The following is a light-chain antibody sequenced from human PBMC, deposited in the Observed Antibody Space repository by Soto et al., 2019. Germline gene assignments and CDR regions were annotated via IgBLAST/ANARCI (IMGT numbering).Light chain of an antibody. CDR2: GVS. CDR1: SSDVGGYNF. J-gene: IGLJ1*01. CDR3: SSYTSTRTYV. V-gene: IGLV2-14*01. Sequence: QSVPTQPASVSGCRGQSVTISCTGTSSDVGGYNFVSYYRQLPGEAPKLILYGVSDRPSRVSDRFSGSKPRDTASLMDSGIQAEDEADYYCSSYTSTRTYVFGTGTKVTVL.